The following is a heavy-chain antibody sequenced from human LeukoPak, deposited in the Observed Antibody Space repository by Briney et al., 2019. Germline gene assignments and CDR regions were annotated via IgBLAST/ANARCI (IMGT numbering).Heavy chain of an antibody. CDR1: GYTFTSYG. V-gene: IGHV1-18*01. CDR2: ISAYNGNT. CDR3: ARVAWGTAMVTGEPDY. D-gene: IGHD5-18*01. J-gene: IGHJ4*02. Sequence: ASVKVSCKTAGYTFTSYGIIWVRQAPGQVLEWIRWISAYNGNTKYAQNLQGRVTMTTDTSTSTAYMELRSLRSDDTAVYYCARVAWGTAMVTGEPDYWGQGTLVTVSS.